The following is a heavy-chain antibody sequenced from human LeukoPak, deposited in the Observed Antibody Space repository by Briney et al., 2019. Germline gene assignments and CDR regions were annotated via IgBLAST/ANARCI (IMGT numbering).Heavy chain of an antibody. CDR1: GFTFSSYS. J-gene: IGHJ6*02. D-gene: IGHD3-10*01. CDR3: AREGVLWFGELLPYYYYGMDV. Sequence: GGSLRLSCAASGFTFSSYSMNWVRQAPGKGLEWVSYISSSSSTIYYADSVKGRFTISRDNSKNTLYLQMNSLRAEDTAVYYCAREGVLWFGELLPYYYYGMDVWGQGTTVTVSS. CDR2: ISSSSSTI. V-gene: IGHV3-48*01.